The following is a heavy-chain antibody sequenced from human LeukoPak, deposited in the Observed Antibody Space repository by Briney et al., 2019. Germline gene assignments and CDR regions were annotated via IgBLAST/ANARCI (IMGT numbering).Heavy chain of an antibody. V-gene: IGHV4-59*01. CDR1: GVSISGYY. Sequence: PSETLSLTCIVSGVSISGYYWSWIRQPPGKGLEWIGYIYYSGTTNYNSSLKSRVTISVDTSRNQFSLNLRSVTAADTAVYYCASLLVPGNFDYWGQGTLVTVSP. CDR2: IYYSGTT. CDR3: ASLLVPGNFDY. J-gene: IGHJ4*02. D-gene: IGHD2-8*02.